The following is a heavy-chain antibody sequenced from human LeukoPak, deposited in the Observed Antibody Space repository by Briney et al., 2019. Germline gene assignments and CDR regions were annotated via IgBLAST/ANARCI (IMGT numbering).Heavy chain of an antibody. J-gene: IGHJ4*02. Sequence: PGGSLRLSCAASGFIFSSFRMNWVRQAPGKGLEWVASISSTSNHMYQADSVKGRFTISRDNDKNSLFLQMNSLRAEDTAVYFCVRLRRNNDRSGYYYYYDYWGQGTLVTVSS. CDR2: ISSTSNHM. D-gene: IGHD3-22*01. V-gene: IGHV3-21*06. CDR1: GFIFSSFR. CDR3: VRLRRNNDRSGYYYYYDY.